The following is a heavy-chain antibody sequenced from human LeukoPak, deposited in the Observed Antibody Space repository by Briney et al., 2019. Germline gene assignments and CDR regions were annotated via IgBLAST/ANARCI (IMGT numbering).Heavy chain of an antibody. CDR2: FDPEDGET. J-gene: IGHJ4*02. D-gene: IGHD2-2*01. CDR1: GYTLTELS. Sequence: GASVKVSCKVSGYTLTELSMHWVRQAPGKGLEWMGGFDPEDGETIYAQKFQGRVTMTEDTSTDTAYMELSSLRSEDTAVYYCAGRDCSSTSCPFDYWGQGTLVPVSS. V-gene: IGHV1-24*01. CDR3: AGRDCSSTSCPFDY.